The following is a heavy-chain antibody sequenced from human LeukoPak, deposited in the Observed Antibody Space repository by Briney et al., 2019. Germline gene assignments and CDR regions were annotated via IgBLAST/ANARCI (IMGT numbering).Heavy chain of an antibody. D-gene: IGHD3-10*02. J-gene: IGHJ6*04. Sequence: PGGSLRLSCATSGFSFSSYGMHWVRQTPGKGLEWVAVISYDGSDNYYADSVKGRFTISRDNAMNSLYLQMNSLRAEDTAVYYCAELGITMIGGVWGKGTTVTISS. CDR1: GFSFSSYG. CDR2: ISYDGSDN. CDR3: AELGITMIGGV. V-gene: IGHV3-30*18.